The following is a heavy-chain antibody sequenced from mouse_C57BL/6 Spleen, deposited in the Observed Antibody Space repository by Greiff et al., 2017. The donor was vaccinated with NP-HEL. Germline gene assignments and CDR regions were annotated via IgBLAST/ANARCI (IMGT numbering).Heavy chain of an antibody. CDR2: ISSGGSYT. V-gene: IGHV5-6*01. CDR1: GFTFSSYG. J-gene: IGHJ2*01. Sequence: EVKLMESGGDLVKPGGSLKLSCAASGFTFSSYGMSWVRQTPDKRLEWVATISSGGSYTYYPDSVKGRFTISRDNAKNTLYLQMSSLKSEDTAMYYCARGENYFDYWGQGTTLTVSS. CDR3: ARGENYFDY.